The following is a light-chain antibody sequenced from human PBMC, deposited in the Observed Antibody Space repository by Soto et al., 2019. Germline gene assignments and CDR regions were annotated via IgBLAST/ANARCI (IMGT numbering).Light chain of an antibody. V-gene: IGKV3-15*01. J-gene: IGKJ1*01. CDR3: QQYNNWGT. CDR1: QSVSSN. CDR2: GAS. Sequence: EIVMTQSPATLSVSPGERATLSCRASQSVSSNLAWYQQKPGQAPRLLIYGASTRATGIPARFSGSGSGTEVTPTISSLQSEDFAVYYCQQYNNWGTFGQGTKVEIK.